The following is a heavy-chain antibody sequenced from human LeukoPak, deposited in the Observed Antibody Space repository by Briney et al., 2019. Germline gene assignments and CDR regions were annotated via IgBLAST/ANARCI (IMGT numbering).Heavy chain of an antibody. CDR1: GGTFSSYA. Sequence: SVKVSCKASGGTFSSYAISWVRQAPGQGLEWMGGIIPILGIANYAQKFQGRVTITADKSTSTAYMELSSLRSEDTAVYYCAIVSPKDSEAYCGGDCYSRYFQHWGQGTLVTVSS. V-gene: IGHV1-69*10. CDR2: IIPILGIA. D-gene: IGHD2-21*02. J-gene: IGHJ1*01. CDR3: AIVSPKDSEAYCGGDCYSRYFQH.